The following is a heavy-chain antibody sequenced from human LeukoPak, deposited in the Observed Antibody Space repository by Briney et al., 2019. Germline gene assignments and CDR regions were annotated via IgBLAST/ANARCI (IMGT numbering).Heavy chain of an antibody. CDR2: IYSSGST. CDR1: GGSISSYY. J-gene: IGHJ4*02. Sequence: SETLSLTCTVSGGSISSYYWSWIRQPPGKGLEWIGYIYSSGSTNYNPSLKSRVTISVDTSKNQFSLKLSSVTAADTAVYYCARHLSGYDTLGYWGQGTLVTVSS. D-gene: IGHD5-12*01. CDR3: ARHLSGYDTLGY. V-gene: IGHV4-59*08.